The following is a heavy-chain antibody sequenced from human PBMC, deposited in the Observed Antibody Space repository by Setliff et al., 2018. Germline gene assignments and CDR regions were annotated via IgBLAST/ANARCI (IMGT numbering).Heavy chain of an antibody. V-gene: IGHV3-48*01. Sequence: LSLSCVVSGFSFSNYGMTWVRQAPGKGLEWISYISTSSGTRYYADSVKGRFTISRDNANQSLFLQMNSLRAEDTAVYYCARLALTGYDSSGYYYALDYYYYMDVWGKGTTVTVSS. D-gene: IGHD3-22*01. CDR2: ISTSSGTR. CDR3: ARLALTGYDSSGYYYALDYYYYMDV. CDR1: GFSFSNYG. J-gene: IGHJ6*03.